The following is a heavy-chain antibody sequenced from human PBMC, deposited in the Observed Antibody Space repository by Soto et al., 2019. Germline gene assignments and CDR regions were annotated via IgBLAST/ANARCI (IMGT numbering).Heavy chain of an antibody. CDR2: ISAYNGNT. D-gene: IGHD2-2*01. V-gene: IGHV1-18*04. CDR1: GYTFTSYG. Sequence: ASVKVSCKASGYTFTSYGISWLRQAPGQGLEWMGWISAYNGNTNYAQKLQGRVTMTTDTSTSTAYMELRSLRSDDTAAYYCARDGLIVVVPAATSPSYYYYYGMDVWGQGTTVTVSS. CDR3: ARDGLIVVVPAATSPSYYYYYGMDV. J-gene: IGHJ6*02.